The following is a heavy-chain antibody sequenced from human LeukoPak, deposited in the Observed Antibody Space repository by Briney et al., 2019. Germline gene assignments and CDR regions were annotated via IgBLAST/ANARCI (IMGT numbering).Heavy chain of an antibody. D-gene: IGHD5/OR15-5a*01. V-gene: IGHV3-23*01. CDR2: INDNSRNT. Sequence: GGSLRLSCAASGFSFSRYGMAWFRQIPGKGLEWVSTINDNSRNTHYADSVKARFIISRDNSKNTLYLQMDSLRVEDTALYYCTKDAGPVYDWFDPWGPGARVTVSS. CDR3: TKDAGPVYDWFDP. CDR1: GFSFSRYG. J-gene: IGHJ5*02.